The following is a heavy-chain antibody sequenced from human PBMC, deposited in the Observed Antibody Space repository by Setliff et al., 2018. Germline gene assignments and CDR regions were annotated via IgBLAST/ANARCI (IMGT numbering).Heavy chain of an antibody. J-gene: IGHJ3*01. CDR1: GFTFSAVA. V-gene: IGHV3-73*01. Sequence: RLSCAASGFTFSAVALHWVRQAPGRGLEWLGRVRTQGSTYATSYAASVEGRFIIARDDSKNTTYLQMNSLRAEDTALYYCATLGYSSGWYGDFDFWGQGTMVTVSS. D-gene: IGHD6-19*01. CDR3: ATLGYSSGWYGDFDF. CDR2: VRTQGSTYAT.